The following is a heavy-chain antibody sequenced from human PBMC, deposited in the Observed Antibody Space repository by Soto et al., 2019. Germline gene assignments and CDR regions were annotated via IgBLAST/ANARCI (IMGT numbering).Heavy chain of an antibody. CDR1: GGSFNRHT. Sequence: QVQLVQSGAEVRKPGSSVRVSCKSSGGSFNRHTISWVRQAPGQGLEWMGGIIPIIGTANHGQKFQGRVTIIVDESTSTVYMGLNRARSEGRAIYYCARGWGYDSTDYYYAYWGQGTLVIVSS. V-gene: IGHV1-69*01. CDR3: ARGWGYDSTDYYYAY. J-gene: IGHJ4*02. D-gene: IGHD3-22*01. CDR2: IIPIIGTA.